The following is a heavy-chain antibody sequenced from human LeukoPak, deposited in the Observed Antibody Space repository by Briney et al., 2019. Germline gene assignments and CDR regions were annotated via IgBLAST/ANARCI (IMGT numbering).Heavy chain of an antibody. V-gene: IGHV3-7*03. J-gene: IGHJ4*02. D-gene: IGHD6-6*01. CDR2: IKRDGSVK. CDR3: ARGAYSSSGLNFDF. CDR1: GFTFSAYW. Sequence: GGSLRLSCAASGFTFSAYWMSWVRQGPGKGLEWVANIKRDGSVKTYVGSVKGRFTISRDNTKNSLHLQMSSLRAEDTAVYYCARGAYSSSGLNFDFWGQGTLVTVSS.